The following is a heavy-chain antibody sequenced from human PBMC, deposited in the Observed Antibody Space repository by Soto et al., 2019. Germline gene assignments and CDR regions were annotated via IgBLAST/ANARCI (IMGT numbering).Heavy chain of an antibody. V-gene: IGHV1-69*02. Sequence: QVQLVQSGAELKKPGSSVKVSCKASGDTFSFYTINWVRQAPGLGLEWMGRINPILSMSNYAQKFHGRVTMTADKSTSTAYMKLRSLRSEDTAFYYCATSYGSGYRAFDYWGQGALVTVSS. J-gene: IGHJ4*02. CDR3: ATSYGSGYRAFDY. CDR1: GDTFSFYT. CDR2: INPILSMS. D-gene: IGHD3-10*01.